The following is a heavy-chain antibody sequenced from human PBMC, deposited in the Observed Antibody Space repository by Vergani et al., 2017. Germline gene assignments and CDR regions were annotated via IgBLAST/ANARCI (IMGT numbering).Heavy chain of an antibody. J-gene: IGHJ4*02. CDR2: INHSGST. CDR1: GGSFSGYY. V-gene: IGHV4-34*01. CDR3: ARATGYCSSTSCYKPYDY. Sequence: QVQLQQWGAGLLKPSETLSLTCAVYGGSFSGYYWSWIRQPPGKGLQWIGEINHSGSTNYNPSLTSRVTISVDTSKNQFSLKLSSVTAADTAVYYCARATGYCSSTSCYKPYDYWGQGTLVTVSS. D-gene: IGHD2-2*01.